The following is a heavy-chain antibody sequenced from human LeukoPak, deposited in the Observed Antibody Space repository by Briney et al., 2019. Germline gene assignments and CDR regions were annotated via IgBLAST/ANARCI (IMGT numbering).Heavy chain of an antibody. CDR3: ARGYCSGGSCYWGAFDI. J-gene: IGHJ3*02. D-gene: IGHD2-15*01. CDR2: INAGNGNT. V-gene: IGHV1-3*03. Sequence: ASVKVSCKASGYTFTSYAMHWVRQAPGQRLEWMGWINAGNGNTKYSQEFQGRVTITRDTSASTAYMELSSLRSEDMAVYYCARGYCSGGSCYWGAFDIWGQGTMVTVSS. CDR1: GYTFTSYA.